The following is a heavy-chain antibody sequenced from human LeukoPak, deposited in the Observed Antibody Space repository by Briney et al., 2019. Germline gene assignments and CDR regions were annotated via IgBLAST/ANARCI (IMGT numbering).Heavy chain of an antibody. CDR2: ISAYNGNR. V-gene: IGHV1-18*01. D-gene: IGHD3-22*01. CDR1: GYTFTSYG. CDR3: ARDPVSEAPYYYDSSGPNAFDI. Sequence: ASVKVSCKASGYTFTSYGISWVGQAPGQGLEGMGWISAYNGNRNYAQKLQGRVTVTTDTSTSTAYMELRSLRSHDPAVYYCARDPVSEAPYYYDSSGPNAFDIWGQGTMVTVSS. J-gene: IGHJ3*02.